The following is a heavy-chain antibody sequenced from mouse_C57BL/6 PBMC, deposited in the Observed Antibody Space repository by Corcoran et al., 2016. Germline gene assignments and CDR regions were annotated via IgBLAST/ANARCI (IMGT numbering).Heavy chain of an antibody. D-gene: IGHD1-1*01. CDR2: INPYNGGT. J-gene: IGHJ2*01. V-gene: IGHV1-19*01. Sequence: EVQLQQSGPVLVKPGASVKMSCKASGYTFTDYSMNWVKQSHGKSLEWIGVINPYNGGTSYNQKFKGKATLTVDKSSSTAYMELNSLTSEDSAVYYGARHRAITTVVATPFDCWGRGTTRTVSS. CDR1: GYTFTDYS. CDR3: ARHRAITTVVATPFDC.